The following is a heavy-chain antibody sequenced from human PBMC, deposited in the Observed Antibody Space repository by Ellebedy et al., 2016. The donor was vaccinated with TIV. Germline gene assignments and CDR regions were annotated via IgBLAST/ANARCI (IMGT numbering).Heavy chain of an antibody. CDR2: ISGDSDGT. Sequence: PGGSLRLSCVASGFTFTNYAMHWVRQAPGKGLEWVAFISGDSDGTYYADSVKGRPTISRDNGKNSLYLQMNGLRTEDTALYYCTKDLFRNGGSWNDYWGQGTLVTVSS. CDR3: TKDLFRNGGSWNDY. D-gene: IGHD2-15*01. V-gene: IGHV3-43*02. J-gene: IGHJ4*02. CDR1: GFTFTNYA.